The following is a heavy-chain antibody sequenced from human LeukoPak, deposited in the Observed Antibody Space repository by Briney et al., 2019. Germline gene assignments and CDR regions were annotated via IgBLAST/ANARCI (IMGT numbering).Heavy chain of an antibody. Sequence: PGGSLRLSCAASGFTFSAFSMNWVRQAPGKGLEWVAAISSDSTLIYYADSLKGRFTISRDNAKNSLYLQMNSLRAEDTAVYYCARLCGGDCYTDAFDIWGQGTMVTVSS. CDR2: ISSDSTLI. J-gene: IGHJ3*02. D-gene: IGHD2-21*02. V-gene: IGHV3-21*01. CDR3: ARLCGGDCYTDAFDI. CDR1: GFTFSAFS.